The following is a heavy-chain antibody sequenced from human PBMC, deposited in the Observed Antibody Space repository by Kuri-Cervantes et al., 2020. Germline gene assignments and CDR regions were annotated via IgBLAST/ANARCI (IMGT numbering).Heavy chain of an antibody. J-gene: IGHJ3*02. CDR2: IYHSGST. CDR1: GGSISSGGYS. Sequence: SQTLSLTCAVSGGSISSGGYSWSWIQQPPGKGLEWIGYIYHSGSTYYNPSLKSRVTISVDRSKNQFSLKLSSVTAADTAVYYCARGATMIVVGPPPGAFDIWGQGTMVTVSS. D-gene: IGHD3-22*01. CDR3: ARGATMIVVGPPPGAFDI. V-gene: IGHV4-30-2*01.